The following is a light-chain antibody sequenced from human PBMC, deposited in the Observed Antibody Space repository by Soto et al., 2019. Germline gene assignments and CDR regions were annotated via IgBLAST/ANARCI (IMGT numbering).Light chain of an antibody. CDR1: QSISSW. CDR2: DAS. Sequence: DIQMTHSPSTLSASVGDRVTITCRSSQSISSWLAWYQQKPGKAPKLLIYDASSLESGVPSRFSGSGSGTEFTLTISSLQPDDFATYYCQQYNSYSWTSGQGTKV. V-gene: IGKV1-5*01. J-gene: IGKJ1*01. CDR3: QQYNSYSWT.